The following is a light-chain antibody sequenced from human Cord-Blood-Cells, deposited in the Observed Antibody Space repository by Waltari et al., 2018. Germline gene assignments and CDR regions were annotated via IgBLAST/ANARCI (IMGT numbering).Light chain of an antibody. Sequence: DIVMTQSPDSLAVSLGERANINCKSSQSVLYSSNNKNYLAWYQKKPGQPPKLLIYWASTRESGVPDRFSGSGSGTDFTLTISSLQAEDVAVYYCQQYYSTPPTFGQGTKVEIK. CDR3: QQYYSTPPT. V-gene: IGKV4-1*01. J-gene: IGKJ1*01. CDR2: WAS. CDR1: QSVLYSSNNKNY.